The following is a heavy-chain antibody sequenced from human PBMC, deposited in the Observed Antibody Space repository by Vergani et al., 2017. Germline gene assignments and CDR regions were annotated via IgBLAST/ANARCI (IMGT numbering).Heavy chain of an antibody. Sequence: VQLVESGGGVVQPGRSLRLSCAASGFTFSSYGMHWVRQAPGKGLEWVSAISGSGGSTYYADSVKGRFTISRDNSKNTLYLQMNSLRAEDTAVYYCAKDYDFWSGYYTAFDIWGQGTMVTVSS. V-gene: IGHV3-23*04. CDR3: AKDYDFWSGYYTAFDI. CDR2: ISGSGGST. D-gene: IGHD3-3*01. CDR1: GFTFSSYG. J-gene: IGHJ3*02.